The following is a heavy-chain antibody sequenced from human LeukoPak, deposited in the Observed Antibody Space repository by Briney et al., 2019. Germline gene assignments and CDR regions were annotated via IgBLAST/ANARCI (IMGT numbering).Heavy chain of an antibody. CDR2: ISTSSYYI. CDR3: ARAASGSSKGLIDS. D-gene: IGHD1-26*01. CDR1: GFTLRSYN. J-gene: IGHJ4*02. Sequence: GGSLRLSCAASGFTLRSYNMHWVRQAPGKGLEWVSYISTSSYYIYYADSVKGRFTISRDDAKNSLFLQMNSLRADDTAIYYCARAASGSSKGLIDSWGQGTLVTVSS. V-gene: IGHV3-21*01.